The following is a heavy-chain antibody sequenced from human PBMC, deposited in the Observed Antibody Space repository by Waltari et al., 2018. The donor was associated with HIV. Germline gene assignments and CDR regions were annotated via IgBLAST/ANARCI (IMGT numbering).Heavy chain of an antibody. D-gene: IGHD2-2*01. Sequence: QISLVQSGPQVKRPGASLRLSCKASGYTFPKFGVSWIRRAPGRRPRWVGWINGCNANNEAAPNLKDRIRLTIDRTTTTAFREMRSLKLDDTASYFCARDYAYYHDRGDFQFSLDTWGQGTLVTVSS. CDR2: INGCNANN. V-gene: IGHV1-18*01. J-gene: IGHJ4*02. CDR3: ARDYAYYHDRGDFQFSLDT. CDR1: GYTFPKFG.